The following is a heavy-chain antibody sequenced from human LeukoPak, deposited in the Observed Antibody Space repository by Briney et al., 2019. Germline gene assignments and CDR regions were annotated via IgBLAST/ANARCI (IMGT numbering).Heavy chain of an antibody. D-gene: IGHD4-17*01. CDR1: GFTFDDYA. CDR2: ISWNSGSI. J-gene: IGHJ4*02. Sequence: GGSLRLSCAASGFTFDDYAMHWVRQAPGKGLEWVSGISWNSGSIGYADSVKGRFTISRDNAKNSLYLQMNSLRAEDTALYYFATSYGDFGDPFDDWGQGTLVTVSS. V-gene: IGHV3-9*01. CDR3: ATSYGDFGDPFDD.